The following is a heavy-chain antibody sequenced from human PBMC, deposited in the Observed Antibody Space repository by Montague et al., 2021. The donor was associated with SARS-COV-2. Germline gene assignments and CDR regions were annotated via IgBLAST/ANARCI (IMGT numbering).Heavy chain of an antibody. J-gene: IGHJ6*02. D-gene: IGHD3-9*01. CDR1: GFTFSSYG. CDR3: AKDGRLTYDVLTGYYFPDYYYYGMDV. V-gene: IGHV3-33*06. CDR2: IWYDGSNK. Sequence: SLSLSCSASGFTFSSYGMHWVRQAPGKGLEWVAVIWYDGSNKYYADSVKGRFTISRDNSKNTLYLQMNSLRAEDTAVYYCAKDGRLTYDVLTGYYFPDYYYYGMDVWGQGTTVTVSS.